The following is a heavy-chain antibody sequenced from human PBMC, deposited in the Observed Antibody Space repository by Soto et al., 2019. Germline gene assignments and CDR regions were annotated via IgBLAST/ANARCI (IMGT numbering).Heavy chain of an antibody. CDR3: ARFRGYYGFYYYNGMDV. CDR1: GYTFTSYA. D-gene: IGHD3-10*01. Sequence: ASAKVSCKASGYTFTSYAISWVRQATGQGLEWMGWISAYNGNTNYAQKLQGRVTMTTDTSTSTAYMELRSLRSDDTAVYYCARFRGYYGFYYYNGMDVWGQGTTVTVSS. CDR2: ISAYNGNT. V-gene: IGHV1-18*01. J-gene: IGHJ6*02.